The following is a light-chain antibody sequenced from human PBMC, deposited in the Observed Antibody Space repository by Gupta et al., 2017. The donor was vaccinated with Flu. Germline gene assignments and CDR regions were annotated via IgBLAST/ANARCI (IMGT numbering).Light chain of an antibody. Sequence: SPSTLSASVGDRGTITCRASQSISNRLAWYQQKAGKPPKILIYKASTLEGGVPSRFSGSGSGTQFTLTISSLQPDDFATYYCQQYDYYWTFGQGTKVEI. J-gene: IGKJ1*01. CDR3: QQYDYYWT. CDR2: KAS. CDR1: QSISNR. V-gene: IGKV1-5*03.